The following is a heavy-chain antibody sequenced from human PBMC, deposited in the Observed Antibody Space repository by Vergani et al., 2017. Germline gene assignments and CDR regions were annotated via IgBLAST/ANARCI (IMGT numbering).Heavy chain of an antibody. CDR3: AHSTGDYVQFDY. Sequence: QITLKESGPTLVKPTQSLTLTCTFSGFSLSTSGVGVGWFRQPPGKALEWLALIYWNDDKRYSPSLQSSLTITKDTSKNQVVLTMTNMDPVDAATYYCAHSTGDYVQFDYWGQGTLVTVSS. V-gene: IGHV2-5*01. D-gene: IGHD4-17*01. CDR2: IYWNDDK. CDR1: GFSLSTSGVG. J-gene: IGHJ4*02.